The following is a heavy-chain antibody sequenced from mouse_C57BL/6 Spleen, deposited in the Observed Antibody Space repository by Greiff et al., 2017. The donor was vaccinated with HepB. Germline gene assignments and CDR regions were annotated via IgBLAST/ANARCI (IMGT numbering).Heavy chain of an antibody. J-gene: IGHJ2*01. Sequence: EVKVVESGGGLVKPGGSLKLSCAASGFTFSSYAMSWVRQTPEKRLEWVATISDGGSYTYYPDNVKGRFTISRDNAKNNLYLQMSHLKSEDTAMYYCARGVYYGYDSLYFDYWGQGTTLTVSS. CDR1: GFTFSSYA. CDR2: ISDGGSYT. V-gene: IGHV5-4*03. D-gene: IGHD2-2*01. CDR3: ARGVYYGYDSLYFDY.